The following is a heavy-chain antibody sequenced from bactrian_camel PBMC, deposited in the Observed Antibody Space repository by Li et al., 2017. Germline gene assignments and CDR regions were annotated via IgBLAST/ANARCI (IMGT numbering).Heavy chain of an antibody. CDR3: AVLSQFNHCRGVLVGIWQQYAS. D-gene: IGHD5*01. Sequence: VQLVESGGGSVQAGGSLTLSCATSGFNFRADCIAWFRRPPGKKREYVVGVEGDGSTPNELKSVRGRFAVTKDNAKNTLDLQIDSLQPEDTAMYYCAVLSQFNHCRGVLVGIWQQYASWGQGTQVTVS. CDR2: VEGDGSTP. CDR1: GFNFRADC. V-gene: IGHV3S6*01. J-gene: IGHJ4*01.